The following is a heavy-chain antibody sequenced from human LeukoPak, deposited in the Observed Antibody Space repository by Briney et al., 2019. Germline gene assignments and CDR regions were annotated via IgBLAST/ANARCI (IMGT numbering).Heavy chain of an antibody. Sequence: PGGSLRLSCAASGFTFSTHSMSWVRQSPGKGLEWVSSISSGSSHIYYAGPMKGRFTISRDNAKNSLFLQMNSLRAEDTAVYYCARDFRTQLDGYSPPYHFDYWGQGALVTVSS. CDR3: ARDFRTQLDGYSPPYHFDY. V-gene: IGHV3-21*01. CDR1: GFTFSTHS. CDR2: ISSGSSHI. D-gene: IGHD5-24*01. J-gene: IGHJ4*02.